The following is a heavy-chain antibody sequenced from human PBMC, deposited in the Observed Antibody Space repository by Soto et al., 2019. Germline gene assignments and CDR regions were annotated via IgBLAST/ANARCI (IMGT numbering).Heavy chain of an antibody. Sequence: SVKVSCKASEGTFSSYAISWVRQAPGQGLEWMGGIIPIFGTANYAQKFQGRVTITADESTSTAYMELSSLRSEDTAVYYCARSVLLWFGELEYFQHWGQGTLVTVS. J-gene: IGHJ1*01. CDR2: IIPIFGTA. CDR1: EGTFSSYA. D-gene: IGHD3-10*01. V-gene: IGHV1-69*13. CDR3: ARSVLLWFGELEYFQH.